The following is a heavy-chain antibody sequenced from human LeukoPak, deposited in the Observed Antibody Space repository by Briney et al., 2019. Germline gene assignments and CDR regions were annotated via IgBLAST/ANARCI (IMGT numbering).Heavy chain of an antibody. CDR1: GFTFSSYA. D-gene: IGHD3-22*01. V-gene: IGHV3-30-3*01. CDR2: ISYDGSNK. CDR3: ARHTLGYYDSSGPRVWYFDL. J-gene: IGHJ2*01. Sequence: GGSLRLSCAASGFTFSSYAMHWVRQAPGKGLEWVAVISYDGSNKYYADSVKGRFTISRDNSKNTLYLQMNSLRAEDTAVYYCARHTLGYYDSSGPRVWYFDLWGRGTLVTVSS.